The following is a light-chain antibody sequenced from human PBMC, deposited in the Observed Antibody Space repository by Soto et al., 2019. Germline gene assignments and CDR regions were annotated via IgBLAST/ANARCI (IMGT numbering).Light chain of an antibody. CDR1: QSVSSSY. Sequence: EIVLTQSPGTLSLSPGERATLSCRASQSVSSSYLAWYQQKPGQAPRLLIYGASSRATGIPDRFSGSGSGTDFTLTISRLEPEDFAVYYCQQYGSSPGLPFGGGTKVEIK. CDR2: GAS. CDR3: QQYGSSPGLP. J-gene: IGKJ4*01. V-gene: IGKV3-20*01.